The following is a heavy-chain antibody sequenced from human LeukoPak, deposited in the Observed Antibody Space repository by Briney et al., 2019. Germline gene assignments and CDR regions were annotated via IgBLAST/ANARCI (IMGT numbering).Heavy chain of an antibody. Sequence: GGSLRLSCAASGFTFSSYGMHWVRQAPGKGLEWVAFIRYDGSNKYYADSVKGRFTISRDNSKNTLYLQMNSLRAEDTGVYYCARGTQLVSDYWGQGTLVTVSS. D-gene: IGHD6-6*01. CDR3: ARGTQLVSDY. V-gene: IGHV3-30*02. CDR1: GFTFSSYG. J-gene: IGHJ4*02. CDR2: IRYDGSNK.